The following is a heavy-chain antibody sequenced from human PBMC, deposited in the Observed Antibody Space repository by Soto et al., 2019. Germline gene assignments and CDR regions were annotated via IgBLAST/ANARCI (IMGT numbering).Heavy chain of an antibody. CDR2: IRSKANSYAT. D-gene: IGHD5-18*01. CDR1: GFTFSGSA. Sequence: GGSLRLSCAASGFTFSGSAMHWVRQASGKGLEWVGRIRSKANSYATAYAASVKGRFTISRDDSKNTAYLQMNSLKTEDTAVYYCTSLTVDTAMVRGGQGTLVTVSS. J-gene: IGHJ4*02. V-gene: IGHV3-73*01. CDR3: TSLTVDTAMVR.